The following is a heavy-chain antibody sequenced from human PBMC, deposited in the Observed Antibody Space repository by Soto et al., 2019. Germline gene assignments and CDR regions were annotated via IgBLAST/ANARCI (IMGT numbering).Heavy chain of an antibody. CDR3: AKSYGDYVYYYGMDV. CDR2: ISYDGSNK. J-gene: IGHJ6*02. V-gene: IGHV3-30*18. D-gene: IGHD4-17*01. Sequence: GSLRLSCAASGFTFSSYGMHWVRQAPGKGLEWVAVISYDGSNKYYANSVKGRFTISRDNSKNTLYLQMNSLRAEDTAVYYCAKSYGDYVYYYGMDVWGQGTTVTVSS. CDR1: GFTFSSYG.